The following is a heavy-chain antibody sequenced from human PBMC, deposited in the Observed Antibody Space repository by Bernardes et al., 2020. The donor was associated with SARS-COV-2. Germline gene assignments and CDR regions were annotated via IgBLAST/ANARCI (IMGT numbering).Heavy chain of an antibody. CDR3: ARDFVINGGYSPYYYYYYGMDV. J-gene: IGHJ6*02. V-gene: IGHV3-53*01. D-gene: IGHD3-22*01. CDR2: IYSGGST. Sequence: GGSLRLSCAASGFTVSSNYMSWVRQAPGKGLEWVSVIYSGGSTYYADSVKGRFTISRDNSKNTLYLQMNSLRAEDTAVYYCARDFVINGGYSPYYYYYYGMDVWGQGTTVTVSS. CDR1: GFTVSSNY.